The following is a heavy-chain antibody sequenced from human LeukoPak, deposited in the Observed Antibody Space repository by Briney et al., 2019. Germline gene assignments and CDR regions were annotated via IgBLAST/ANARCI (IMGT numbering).Heavy chain of an antibody. J-gene: IGHJ5*02. Sequence: GGSLRLSCAASGFTFDDYAMHWVRQAPGKGLEWVSGISWNSGSIGYADSVKGRFTISRDNAKNSLYLQMNSLRAEDTALYYCAKDMFSGGWYPGHGFDPWGQGTLVTVSS. CDR1: GFTFDDYA. CDR3: AKDMFSGGWYPGHGFDP. D-gene: IGHD6-19*01. CDR2: ISWNSGSI. V-gene: IGHV3-9*01.